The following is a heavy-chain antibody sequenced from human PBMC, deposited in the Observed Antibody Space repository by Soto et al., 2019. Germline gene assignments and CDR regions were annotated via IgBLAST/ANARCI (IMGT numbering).Heavy chain of an antibody. D-gene: IGHD5-12*01. V-gene: IGHV1-69*06. CDR1: GYTFTSYG. CDR2: IVPTVDTS. J-gene: IGHJ4*02. Sequence: SVKVSCKASGYTFTSYGISWVRQAPGQGLEWMGGIVPTVDTSTYAQKFQGRVTITADKFTNTVYMELSSLRSDDTAVYYCVRVVAIPGYPDNWGQGTLVTISS. CDR3: VRVVAIPGYPDN.